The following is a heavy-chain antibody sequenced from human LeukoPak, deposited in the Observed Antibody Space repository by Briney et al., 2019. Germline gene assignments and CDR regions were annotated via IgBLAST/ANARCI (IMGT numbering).Heavy chain of an antibody. CDR2: FWSDGRQK. V-gene: IGHV3-33*01. D-gene: IGHD3-10*01. Sequence: PGGSLRLSCAASGFIFSNYGFHWVRQAPGKGLEWVAVFWSDGRQKYYVDSVEGRFTVSRDTSKKTVYLQMNSLRAEDTAVYYCARDDDGSGKYGQLYWGQGTLVTVSS. CDR3: ARDDDGSGKYGQLY. J-gene: IGHJ4*02. CDR1: GFIFSNYG.